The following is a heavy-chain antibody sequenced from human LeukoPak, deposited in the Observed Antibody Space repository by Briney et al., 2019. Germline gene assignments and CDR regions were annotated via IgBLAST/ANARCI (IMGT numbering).Heavy chain of an antibody. CDR1: GYTFTRNY. D-gene: IGHD4-17*01. J-gene: IGHJ5*02. CDR2: INPSGGPA. V-gene: IGHV1-46*01. Sequence: AASVKVTCKTSGYTFTRNYIPWGRQAPGQGLEWMGIINPSGGPANYAQKNQGRVTMTRDTSTSTVYMELNSLKSEDTAVYYCARGPPTTMTNRYFALCVPWVRRSSVTVSS. CDR3: ARGPPTTMTNRYFALCVP.